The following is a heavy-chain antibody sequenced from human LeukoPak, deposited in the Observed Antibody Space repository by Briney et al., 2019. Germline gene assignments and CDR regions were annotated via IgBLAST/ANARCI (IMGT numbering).Heavy chain of an antibody. CDR1: GYTFIDYY. CDR2: IDPKSGGT. D-gene: IGHD6-19*01. Sequence: ASVKVSCKASGYTFIDYYMHWVRQAPGHGLEWMGWIDPKSGGTSYAQKFQDRVATIRDTSISTAYMELTRLRSDDTAVYYCARAYSSGWYGSTDYWGQGTLVTVSS. V-gene: IGHV1-2*02. J-gene: IGHJ4*02. CDR3: ARAYSSGWYGSTDY.